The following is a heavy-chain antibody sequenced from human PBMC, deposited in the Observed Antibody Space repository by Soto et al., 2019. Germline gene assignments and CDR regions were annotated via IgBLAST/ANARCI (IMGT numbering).Heavy chain of an antibody. CDR3: ARLYGLDALDI. D-gene: IGHD3-16*02. Sequence: SETLSLTCTVSGCSISSYYWSWIRQPPGKGLEWIGYIYYSGSTNYNPSLKSRVTISVDTSKNQFSLKLSSVTAADTAVYYCARLYGLDALDIWGQGTMVTVSS. CDR2: IYYSGST. CDR1: GCSISSYY. J-gene: IGHJ3*02. V-gene: IGHV4-59*08.